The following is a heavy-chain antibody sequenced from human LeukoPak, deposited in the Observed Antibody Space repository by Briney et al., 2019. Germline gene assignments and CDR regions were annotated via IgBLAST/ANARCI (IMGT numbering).Heavy chain of an antibody. D-gene: IGHD2-15*01. CDR3: AKTRGYCSGGTCYRGY. V-gene: IGHV3-74*01. CDR1: GFTFSNYW. CDR2: TNPGGSNT. J-gene: IGHJ4*02. Sequence: GGSLRLSCAASGFTFSNYWMHWVRQVPGKGLVWVSRTNPGGSNTAYADSVKGRFTISRDNARNTLYLQMDSLRAEDTAVYYCAKTRGYCSGGTCYRGYWGQGTLVTVSS.